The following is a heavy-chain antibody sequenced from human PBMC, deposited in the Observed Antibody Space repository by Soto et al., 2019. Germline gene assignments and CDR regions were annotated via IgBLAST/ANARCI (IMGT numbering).Heavy chain of an antibody. J-gene: IGHJ3*02. CDR3: ARQRIEAAFDAFDI. D-gene: IGHD6-13*01. Sequence: GETLKISCKGSGSSFTTYRIGWVRQMPGKGLEWMGIIYSGDSETRYSPSFQGQVTISADKSNTTAYLQWSGLKASDTSMYYCARQRIEAAFDAFDIWRQGTTVTVSS. CDR2: IYSGDSET. V-gene: IGHV5-51*01. CDR1: GSSFTTYR.